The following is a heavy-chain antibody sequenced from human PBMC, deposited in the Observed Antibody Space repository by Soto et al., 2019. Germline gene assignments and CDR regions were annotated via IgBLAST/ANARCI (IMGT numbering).Heavy chain of an antibody. CDR1: GFTFRTYG. CDR3: ARVRMDTAMDLLFDY. J-gene: IGHJ4*02. V-gene: IGHV3-48*04. Sequence: GGSLRLSCAASGFTFRTYGMNWVRQAPGKGLEWVSYIGIGSSTTYYADSVKGRFTISRDNAKNSLYLQMNSLRAEDTAVYYCARVRMDTAMDLLFDYWGQGTLVTVSS. D-gene: IGHD5-18*01. CDR2: IGIGSSTT.